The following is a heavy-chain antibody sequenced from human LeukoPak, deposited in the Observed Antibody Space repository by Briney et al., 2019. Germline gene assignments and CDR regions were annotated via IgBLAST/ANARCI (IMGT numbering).Heavy chain of an antibody. Sequence: PSETLSLTCTVSGDSTSSSHYYWGWIRQLPGKGLEWIGSIYYSGSTYYNPSLKSRVTISVDTSKNQFSLKLSSVTAADTAVYYCARILQYYDSSAIVYWGQGTLVTVSS. V-gene: IGHV4-39*07. CDR1: GDSTSSSHYY. D-gene: IGHD3-22*01. J-gene: IGHJ4*02. CDR2: IYYSGST. CDR3: ARILQYYDSSAIVY.